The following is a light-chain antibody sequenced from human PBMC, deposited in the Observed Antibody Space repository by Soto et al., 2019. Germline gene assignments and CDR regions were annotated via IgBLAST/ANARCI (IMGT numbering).Light chain of an antibody. Sequence: EIVLMQSPCTLSLSQGERATLSFRASHSVSSSYLAWYQQKPGQAPRLLIYGASSRTTGIPDRFSGSGSGTSFTLTISRLEPEDFAVYYCQQYGSSPMYTFGQGTKLESK. J-gene: IGKJ2*01. V-gene: IGKV3-20*01. CDR3: QQYGSSPMYT. CDR2: GAS. CDR1: HSVSSSY.